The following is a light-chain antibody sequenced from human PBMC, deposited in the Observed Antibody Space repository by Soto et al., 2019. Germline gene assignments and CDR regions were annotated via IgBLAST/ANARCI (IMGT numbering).Light chain of an antibody. CDR3: AACDDSLSWV. CDR2: RNN. Sequence: QLVLTQPPSASGTPGQRVTISCSGSSSNIGSNYVYWYQQLPGTAPKLLIYRNNQRPSGVPDRFSGSKSGTSASLAISGLRAEDEADYYCAACDDSLSWVFGGGTKLTVL. V-gene: IGLV1-47*01. J-gene: IGLJ3*02. CDR1: SSNIGSNY.